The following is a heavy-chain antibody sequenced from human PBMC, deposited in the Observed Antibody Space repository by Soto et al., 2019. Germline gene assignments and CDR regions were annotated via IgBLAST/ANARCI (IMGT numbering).Heavy chain of an antibody. Sequence: SETLSLTCTVSGGSISSSSYYWGWIRQPPGKGLEWIGSIYYSGSTYYNPSLKSRVTISVDTSKNQFSLKLSSVTAADTAVHYCARHRMGSTVTTIGLWYLDYWGQGTLVTVSS. J-gene: IGHJ4*02. V-gene: IGHV4-39*01. CDR2: IYYSGST. CDR1: GGSISSSSYY. CDR3: ARHRMGSTVTTIGLWYLDY. D-gene: IGHD4-4*01.